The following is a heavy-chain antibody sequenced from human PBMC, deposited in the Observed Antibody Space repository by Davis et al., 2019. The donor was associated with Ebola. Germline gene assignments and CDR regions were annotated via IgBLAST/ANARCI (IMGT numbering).Heavy chain of an antibody. V-gene: IGHV1-24*01. J-gene: IGHJ3*02. CDR1: GYTLTELS. CDR2: FDPEDGET. Sequence: AASVKVSCKVSGYTLTELSMHWVRQAPGKGLEWIGGFDPEDGETIYAQKFQGRVTMTEDTSTDTAYMELSSLRSEDTAVYYCATDSSGWSDGAFDIWGQGTMVTVSS. D-gene: IGHD6-19*01. CDR3: ATDSSGWSDGAFDI.